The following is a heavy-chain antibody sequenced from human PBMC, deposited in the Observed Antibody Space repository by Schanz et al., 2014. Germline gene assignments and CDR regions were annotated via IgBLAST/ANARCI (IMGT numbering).Heavy chain of an antibody. CDR1: GFTFSNFA. CDR2: ISYDGSHK. CDR3: ARDRQQLVGRIGYYYGMDV. J-gene: IGHJ6*02. D-gene: IGHD6-13*01. Sequence: QVQLVESGGGVVQPGRSLRLSCAASGFTFSNFAIHWVRQAPGKGLEWVAVISYDGSHKDCADSVKGRFTISRDNSKNTLYLQMNSLRAEDTAVYYCARDRQQLVGRIGYYYGMDVWGQGTTVTVSS. V-gene: IGHV3-30*04.